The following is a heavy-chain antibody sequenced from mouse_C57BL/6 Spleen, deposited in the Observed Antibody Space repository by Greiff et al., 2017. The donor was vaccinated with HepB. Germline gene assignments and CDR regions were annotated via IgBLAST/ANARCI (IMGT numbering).Heavy chain of an antibody. J-gene: IGHJ2*01. CDR1: GYSITSGYY. V-gene: IGHV3-6*01. CDR3: ARIYYYGSSYGNFDY. CDR2: ISYDGSN. D-gene: IGHD1-1*01. Sequence: VQLKQSGPGLVKPSQSLSLTCSVTGYSITSGYYWNWIRQFPGNKLEWMGYISYDGSNNYNPSLKNRISITRDTSKNQFFLKLNSVTTEDTATYYCARIYYYGSSYGNFDYWGQGTTLTVSS.